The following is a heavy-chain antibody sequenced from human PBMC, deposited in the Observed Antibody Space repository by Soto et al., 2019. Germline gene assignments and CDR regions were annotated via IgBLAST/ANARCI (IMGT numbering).Heavy chain of an antibody. CDR2: ISSSGSTI. Sequence: GGSLRLSCAASGFTFSDYYMSWIRQAPGKGLEWVSYISSSGSTIYYADSVKGRFTISRDNAKNSLYLQMNSLRAEDTAVYYCARDSLTIFGVVPLDYWGQGTLVTVSS. CDR3: ARDSLTIFGVVPLDY. J-gene: IGHJ4*02. CDR1: GFTFSDYY. V-gene: IGHV3-11*01. D-gene: IGHD3-3*01.